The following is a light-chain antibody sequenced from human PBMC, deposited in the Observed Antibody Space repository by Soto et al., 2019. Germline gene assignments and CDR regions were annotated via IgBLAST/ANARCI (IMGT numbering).Light chain of an antibody. CDR2: KAS. CDR1: QTISSW. V-gene: IGKV1-5*03. J-gene: IGKJ2*01. CDR3: QQYNCYPFT. Sequence: DIQMTQSPSTLSASVGDRVTITCRASQTISSWLAWYQQKPGKAPKLLIYKASSLESGVPSRFSGSGSGTEFTLTISSLQPDDFAAYYCQQYNCYPFTFGQGTMLEIK.